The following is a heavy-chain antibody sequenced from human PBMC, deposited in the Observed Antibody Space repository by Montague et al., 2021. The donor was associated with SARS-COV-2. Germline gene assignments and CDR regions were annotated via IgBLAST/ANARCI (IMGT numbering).Heavy chain of an antibody. CDR2: IYYSGST. CDR1: GGSISSSSYY. CDR3: ARGGYIRYWDY. Sequence: SETLSLTCTVSGGSISSSSYYWGWIRQPPGKGLEWIGSIYYSGSTYYNPSLKSRVTISIDTSKNQFSLKLSSVTAADTAVYYCARGGYIRYWDYWGQGTLVTVSS. V-gene: IGHV4-39*07. D-gene: IGHD5-12*01. J-gene: IGHJ4*02.